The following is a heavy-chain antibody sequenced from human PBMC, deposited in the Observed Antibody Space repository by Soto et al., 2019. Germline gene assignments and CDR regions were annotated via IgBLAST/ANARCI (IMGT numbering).Heavy chain of an antibody. CDR3: AREAAVAGTDNAFDI. D-gene: IGHD6-19*01. J-gene: IGHJ3*02. CDR1: GFTFSSYG. V-gene: IGHV3-33*01. CDR2: IWYDGSNK. Sequence: QVQLVESGGGVVQPGRSLRLSCAASGFTFSSYGMHWVRQAPGKGLEWVAVIWYDGSNKYYADSVKGRFTISRDNSQNTLYLQRNSLRAEDTAVYYCAREAAVAGTDNAFDIWGQGTMVTVSS.